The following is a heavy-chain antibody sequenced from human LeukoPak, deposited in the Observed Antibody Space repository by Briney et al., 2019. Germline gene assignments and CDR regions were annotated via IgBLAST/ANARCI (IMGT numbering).Heavy chain of an antibody. CDR3: ARARGGYDLDY. CDR2: IIPILGIA. V-gene: IGHV1-69*04. CDR1: GGTFSSYA. D-gene: IGHD5-12*01. Sequence: SVKVSCKASGGTFSSYAISWVRQAPGQGLEWMGRIIPILGIANYAQKFQGRVTITADKSTSTAYMELSSLRSEDTAVYYCARARGGYDLDYWGQGTLVTVSS. J-gene: IGHJ4*02.